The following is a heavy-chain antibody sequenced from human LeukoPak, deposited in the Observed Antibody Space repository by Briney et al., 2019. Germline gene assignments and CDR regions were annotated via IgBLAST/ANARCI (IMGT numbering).Heavy chain of an antibody. D-gene: IGHD2-21*02. Sequence: GGSLRLSCAASGFTFSSYEMNWVRQAPGKGLELVSCISSSGSSIYYADSVKGRFTISRDNAKNSLYLQMNSLRAEDTAVYYCARALVLTGDCYDYWGQGALVTVSS. J-gene: IGHJ4*02. V-gene: IGHV3-48*03. CDR3: ARALVLTGDCYDY. CDR2: ISSSGSSI. CDR1: GFTFSSYE.